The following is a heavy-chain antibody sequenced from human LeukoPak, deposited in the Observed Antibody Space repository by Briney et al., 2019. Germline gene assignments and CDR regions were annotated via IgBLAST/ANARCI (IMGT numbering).Heavy chain of an antibody. CDR1: GFTFSSNA. D-gene: IGHD6-19*01. CDR2: ISGSGGST. CDR3: AKGGSQSYYYYYYMDV. J-gene: IGHJ6*03. Sequence: GGSLRLSCAASGFTFSSNAMSWVRQAPGKGLEWVSTISGSGGSTYYADSVKGRFTISRDNSKNALFLQMNSLRAEDTAVYYCAKGGSQSYYYYYYMDVWAKGPRSPSP. V-gene: IGHV3-23*01.